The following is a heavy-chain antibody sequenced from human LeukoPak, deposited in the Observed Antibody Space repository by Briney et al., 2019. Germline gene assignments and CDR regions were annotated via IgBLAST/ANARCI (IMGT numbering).Heavy chain of an antibody. CDR2: IYHSGST. V-gene: IGHV4-30-2*01. CDR3: ARLGDGSGYYYLNWYFDL. CDR1: GGSISSGGYS. J-gene: IGHJ2*01. D-gene: IGHD3-22*01. Sequence: SETLSLTCAVSGGSISSGGYSWSWIRQPPGKGLEWIGYIYHSGSTYYNPSLKSRVTISVDRSKNQFSLKLSSVTAADTAVYYCARLGDGSGYYYLNWYFDLWGRGTLVTVSS.